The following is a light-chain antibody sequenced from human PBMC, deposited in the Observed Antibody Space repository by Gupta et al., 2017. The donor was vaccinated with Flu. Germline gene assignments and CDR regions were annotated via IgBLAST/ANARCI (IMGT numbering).Light chain of an antibody. CDR1: QSVISTY. CDR3: QHYGSSKYT. J-gene: IGKJ2*01. Sequence: EVVLTQSPGTLSLSPGERVTLSCRASQSVISTYLAWYQQKPGQSPRLLIYGASNRATGIPDRFSGSGSGTDFTVTISRLEAEDFAVYYCQHYGSSKYTFGQGTKLEIK. V-gene: IGKV3-20*01. CDR2: GAS.